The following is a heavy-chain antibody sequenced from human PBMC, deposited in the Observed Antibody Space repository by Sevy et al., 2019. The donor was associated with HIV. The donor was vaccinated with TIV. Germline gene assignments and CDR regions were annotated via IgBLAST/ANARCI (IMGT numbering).Heavy chain of an antibody. V-gene: IGHV3-23*01. D-gene: IGHD6-13*01. Sequence: GGSLRLSCAASGFIFNTQAMTWVRQAPGKGLEWVSSITSTGLNTFHANSVKGRLTISRDNSTSTVYLQMNSLRAEDTALYYCARGWPINFWGQGTLVTVSS. CDR1: GFIFNTQA. CDR2: ITSTGLNT. CDR3: ARGWPINF. J-gene: IGHJ4*02.